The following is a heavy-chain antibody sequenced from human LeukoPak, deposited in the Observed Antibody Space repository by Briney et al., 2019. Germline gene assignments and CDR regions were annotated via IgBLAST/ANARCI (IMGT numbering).Heavy chain of an antibody. D-gene: IGHD3-10*01. CDR2: IYYSGST. CDR3: ASRSGSYYVFDY. Sequence: SETLSLTCTVSGGSISSGGYSWSWIRQHPGKGLEWIGYIYYSGSTYYNPSLKSRVTISVDTSKNQFSLKLGSVTAADTAVYYCASRSGSYYVFDYWGQGTLVTVSS. V-gene: IGHV4-31*03. CDR1: GGSISSGGYS. J-gene: IGHJ4*02.